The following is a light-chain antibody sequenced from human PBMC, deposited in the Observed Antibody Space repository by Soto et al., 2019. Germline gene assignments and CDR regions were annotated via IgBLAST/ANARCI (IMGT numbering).Light chain of an antibody. Sequence: QSVLTQPASVSGSPGQSITISCTGTANDVGGYKYVSWYQQNPGKAPKLMIYEVSNRPSGVSNRFSGSKSGNTASLTISGRQTEDEADYYCSSYTSSSTLVFGGGTKLTVL. CDR3: SSYTSSSTLV. J-gene: IGLJ2*01. CDR1: ANDVGGYKY. V-gene: IGLV2-14*01. CDR2: EVS.